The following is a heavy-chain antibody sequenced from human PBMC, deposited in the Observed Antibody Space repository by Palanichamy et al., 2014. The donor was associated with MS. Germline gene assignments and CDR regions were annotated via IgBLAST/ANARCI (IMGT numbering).Heavy chain of an antibody. J-gene: IGHJ4*02. V-gene: IGHV4-30-4*01. D-gene: IGHD3-22*01. Sequence: QVQLQESGPGLVKPSQTLSLTCTVSGGSISSSDYYWSWIRQPPRKGLEWIGYIYYSGSTYDNPSLKSRITISVDTSKNQFSLKLSSVTAADTAVYYCARGSHDSSGYNFDYWGQGTLVTVSS. CDR3: ARGSHDSSGYNFDY. CDR2: IYYSGST. CDR1: GGSISSSDYY.